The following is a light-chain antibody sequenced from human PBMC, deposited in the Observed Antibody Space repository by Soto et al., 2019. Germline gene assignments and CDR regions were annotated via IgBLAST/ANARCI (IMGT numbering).Light chain of an antibody. CDR1: QRVSSY. CDR2: GAS. Sequence: EIVMTQSPATLSVSPGERATLSCRTSQRVSSYLAWSQHKPGHGPRLLIYGASNRATGVPATFRGSGSGTEFTLTIISLQSEDLAVYSCQQYNNWPPAFGKGTRLEIK. V-gene: IGKV3-15*01. CDR3: QQYNNWPPA. J-gene: IGKJ5*01.